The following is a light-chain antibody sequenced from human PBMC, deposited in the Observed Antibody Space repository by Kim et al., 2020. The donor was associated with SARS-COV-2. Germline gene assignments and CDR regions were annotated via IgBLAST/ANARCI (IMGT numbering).Light chain of an antibody. CDR2: AAS. CDR1: QAGSDSY. CDR3: QLYDNSPLYT. Sequence: SPGERANLSCRASQAGSDSYLAWYQQKPGQAPRLLIYAASKRATGIPDRFSGGGTGTHFTLTISRLESEDFAVYYCQLYDNSPLYTFGQGTKLEI. V-gene: IGKV3-20*01. J-gene: IGKJ2*01.